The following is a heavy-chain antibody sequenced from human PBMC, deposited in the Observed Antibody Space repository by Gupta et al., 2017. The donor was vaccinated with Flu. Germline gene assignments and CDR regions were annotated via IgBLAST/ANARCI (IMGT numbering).Heavy chain of an antibody. Sequence: EVQLVESGGGLVKPEGSLRLSCAASGFTFSSYSMNWVRQAPGKGLEWVSSISSSSSYIYYADSVKGRFTISRDNAKNSLYLQMNSLRAEDTAVYYCAREGRKTGDYAIYYYGMDVWGQGTTVTVSS. D-gene: IGHD4-17*01. V-gene: IGHV3-21*01. CDR2: ISSSSSYI. CDR1: GFTFSSYS. CDR3: AREGRKTGDYAIYYYGMDV. J-gene: IGHJ6*02.